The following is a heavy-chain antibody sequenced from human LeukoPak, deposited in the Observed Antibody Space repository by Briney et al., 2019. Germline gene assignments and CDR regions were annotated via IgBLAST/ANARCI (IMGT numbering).Heavy chain of an antibody. V-gene: IGHV4-59*01. CDR3: AIEYYYDSSGYYHDY. D-gene: IGHD3-22*01. CDR2: RCDDGRD. Sequence: SETLSLTCTVSGVSISASCWSWIRQSPGRGLEWVGYRCDDGRDLYNPSLRSRVSRVTISVDASENQFSLKLSSVTAADTAVYYCAIEYYYDSSGYYHDYWGQGTLVTVSS. J-gene: IGHJ4*02. CDR1: GVSISASC.